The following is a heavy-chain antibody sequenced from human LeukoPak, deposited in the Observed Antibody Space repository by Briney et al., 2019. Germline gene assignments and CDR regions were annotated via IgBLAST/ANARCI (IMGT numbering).Heavy chain of an antibody. Sequence: GGSLRLSCAASGFTFSSYGMHWVRQAPGKGLEWVAVIWYDGSNKYYADSVKGRFTISRDNSKNTLYLQMNSLRAEDTAVYYCARDQQGGSGPYGMDVWGKGTTVTVSS. CDR3: ARDQQGGSGPYGMDV. CDR1: GFTFSSYG. CDR2: IWYDGSNK. J-gene: IGHJ6*04. V-gene: IGHV3-33*01. D-gene: IGHD3-10*01.